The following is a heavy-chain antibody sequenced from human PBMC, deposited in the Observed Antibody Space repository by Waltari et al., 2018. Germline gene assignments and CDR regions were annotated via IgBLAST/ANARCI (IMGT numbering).Heavy chain of an antibody. V-gene: IGHV4-38-2*01. CDR2: IYHSGRT. Sequence: QVQLQESGPGLVKPSETLSLTCAVSGYSISSGYYWGWIRQPPGKGLEWIGSIYHSGRTYYNPSLKSRVTISVDTSKNQFALKLSSVTAADTAVYYCAFRSIAARPRDPSEYFQHWGQGTLVTVSS. D-gene: IGHD6-6*01. CDR3: AFRSIAARPRDPSEYFQH. J-gene: IGHJ1*01. CDR1: GYSISSGYY.